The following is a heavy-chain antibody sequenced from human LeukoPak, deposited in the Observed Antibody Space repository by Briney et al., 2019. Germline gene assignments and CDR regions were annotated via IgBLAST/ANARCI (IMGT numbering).Heavy chain of an antibody. CDR2: IRSKANSYAT. V-gene: IGHV3-73*01. Sequence: GGSLRLSCAASGFTFSGSAMHWVRQASGKGLEWVGRIRSKANSYATAYAASVKGRFTISRDDSKNTAYLQMNSLKTEDTAVYYCTRLERGTVTTDYWGQGTLVTVSS. CDR3: TRLERGTVTTDY. J-gene: IGHJ4*02. CDR1: GFTFSGSA. D-gene: IGHD4-17*01.